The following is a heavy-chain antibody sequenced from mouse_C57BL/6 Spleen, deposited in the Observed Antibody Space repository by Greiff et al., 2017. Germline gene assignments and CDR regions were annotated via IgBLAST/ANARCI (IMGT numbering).Heavy chain of an antibody. CDR1: GYTFTDYY. D-gene: IGHD1-1*01. CDR2: INPYNGGT. J-gene: IGHJ4*01. CDR3: ETYYCVNNRYYAMDY. V-gene: IGHV1-19*01. Sequence: VQLQQSGPVLVKPGASVKMSCKASGYTFTDYYMNWVKQSHGKSLEWIGVINPYNGGTSYNQKFKGKATLTVDKSSSTAYMELNSLTSEDSAVYYCETYYCVNNRYYAMDYWGQGTTVTVSS.